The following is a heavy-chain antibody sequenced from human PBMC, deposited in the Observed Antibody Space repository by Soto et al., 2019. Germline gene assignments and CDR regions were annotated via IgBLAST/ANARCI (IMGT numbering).Heavy chain of an antibody. V-gene: IGHV4-4*07. Sequence: QVHLQESGPGLVKPSETQSLTCSVSGGTISGYYWTWIRQPAGKGLEWIGRIYSSGNTKYNPSLQSRVTMSLDTSNNQFSLRLTSVTAADTAVYYCARGQRFSDWFDPWGQGTLVTVSS. D-gene: IGHD3-3*01. J-gene: IGHJ5*02. CDR2: IYSSGNT. CDR3: ARGQRFSDWFDP. CDR1: GGTISGYY.